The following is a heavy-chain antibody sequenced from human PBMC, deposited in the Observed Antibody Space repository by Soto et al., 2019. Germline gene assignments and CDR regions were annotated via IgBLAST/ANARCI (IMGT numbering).Heavy chain of an antibody. V-gene: IGHV1-69*13. CDR2: IIPMFATA. CDR1: GGTFSSYA. J-gene: IGHJ4*02. CDR3: ARVTFLEWFSTNNYYFDY. D-gene: IGHD3-3*01. Sequence: SVKVSCKASGGTFSSYAISWARQAPGQGLEWMGGIIPMFATANHAQKFQGRVTITADESTSTAYMELSSLRSEDTAVYYRARVTFLEWFSTNNYYFDYWGQGTLVTVSS.